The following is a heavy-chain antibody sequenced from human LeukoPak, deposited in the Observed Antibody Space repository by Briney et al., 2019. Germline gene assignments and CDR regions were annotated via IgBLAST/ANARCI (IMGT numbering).Heavy chain of an antibody. Sequence: SETLSLTCSVSGGSMSSENEYWGWIRQTPGKGLEWIGSVYNTGSTDYNPSLKRRFSISIDTSKNQFSLRLTSVTAADTAVYYCARQTGSGLFILPGGQGTLVTVSS. CDR3: ARQTGSGLFILP. V-gene: IGHV4-39*01. CDR2: VYNTGST. D-gene: IGHD3/OR15-3a*01. CDR1: GGSMSSENEY. J-gene: IGHJ4*02.